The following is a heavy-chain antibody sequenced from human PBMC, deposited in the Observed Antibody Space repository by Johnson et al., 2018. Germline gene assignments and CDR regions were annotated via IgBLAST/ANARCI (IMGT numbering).Heavy chain of an antibody. CDR2: IQSKTDGGTT. Sequence: VQLGEAGGGLVQPGGSLRLSCAASGFTFSDAWMSWVRQAPGKGLEWVGRIQSKTDGGTTDYAAPVKGRFTISRDDSKNTLYLQMNSLKTEDTAVYYCTTDYDYVWGSYRPYGMDVWGQGSTVTVSS. CDR3: TTDYDYVWGSYRPYGMDV. D-gene: IGHD3-16*02. J-gene: IGHJ6*02. CDR1: GFTFSDAW. V-gene: IGHV3-15*01.